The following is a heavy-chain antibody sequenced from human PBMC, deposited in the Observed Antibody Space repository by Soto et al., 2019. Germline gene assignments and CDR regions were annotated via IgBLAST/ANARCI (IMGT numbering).Heavy chain of an antibody. J-gene: IGHJ6*01. V-gene: IGHV3-33*01. Sequence: QVQVVESGGGVVQPGRSLRLSCAASGFTFSSFGMHWVRQAPGTGLEWVSLIWYDGSKKSYGDSVKGRFTISRDNSRNRVYLQMHSLRADHTAVYYCARDASYYSLFSGYYPARNGMDVWGQGKTVTVSS. CDR3: ARDASYYSLFSGYYPARNGMDV. CDR2: IWYDGSKK. CDR1: GFTFSSFG. D-gene: IGHD3-22*01.